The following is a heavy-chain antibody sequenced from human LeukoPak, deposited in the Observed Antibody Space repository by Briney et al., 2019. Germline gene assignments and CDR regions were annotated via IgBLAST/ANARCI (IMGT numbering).Heavy chain of an antibody. Sequence: SVKVSCKASGGTFSSYAISWVRQAPGQGLEWMGRIIPILGIANYAQKFQGRVTITADKSTSTAYMELSSLRSEDTAVYYCARGLDDILTGRVYNWFDPWGQRTLVTVSS. D-gene: IGHD3-9*01. CDR3: ARGLDDILTGRVYNWFDP. J-gene: IGHJ5*02. CDR2: IIPILGIA. V-gene: IGHV1-69*04. CDR1: GGTFSSYA.